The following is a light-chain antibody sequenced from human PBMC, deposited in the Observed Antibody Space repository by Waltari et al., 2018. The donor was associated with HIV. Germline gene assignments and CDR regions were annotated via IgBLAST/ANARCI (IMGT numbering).Light chain of an antibody. CDR1: GSNIGANYD. CDR3: QSFDSGLSAWV. Sequence: QSVLTQPPSVSGAPGQRVTVSCTGPGSNIGANYDVKWYQVLPGAAPQLRIHPSTARPSGVPDRFSGSKSGASASLDITGLQAEDEGDYYCQSFDSGLSAWVFGGGTKLTVL. V-gene: IGLV1-40*03. J-gene: IGLJ3*02. CDR2: PST.